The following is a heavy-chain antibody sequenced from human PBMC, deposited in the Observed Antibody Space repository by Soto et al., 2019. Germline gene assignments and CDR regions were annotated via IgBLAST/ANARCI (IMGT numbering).Heavy chain of an antibody. Sequence: ASVKVSCKASGYTFTSYAMHWVRQAPGQRLEWMGWINAGNGNTKYSQKFQGRVTITRDTSASTAYMELSSLRSEDTAVYYCAREVAHGDYGDNFDYWGQGTLVTVSS. CDR3: AREVAHGDYGDNFDY. V-gene: IGHV1-3*01. CDR2: INAGNGNT. CDR1: GYTFTSYA. D-gene: IGHD4-17*01. J-gene: IGHJ4*02.